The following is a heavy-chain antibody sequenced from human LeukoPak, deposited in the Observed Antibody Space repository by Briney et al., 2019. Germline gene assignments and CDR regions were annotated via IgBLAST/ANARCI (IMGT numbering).Heavy chain of an antibody. J-gene: IGHJ4*02. CDR1: GGSISSGGYY. Sequence: SETLSLTCTVSGGSISSGGYYWSWIRQHPGKGLEWIGYIYYSGSTYYNPSLKSRVTISVDTSKNQFSLKLSSVTAADTAFYYCSRLGVVPAAIDYWGQGTLVTVSS. CDR2: IYYSGST. CDR3: SRLGVVPAAIDY. V-gene: IGHV4-31*03. D-gene: IGHD2-2*01.